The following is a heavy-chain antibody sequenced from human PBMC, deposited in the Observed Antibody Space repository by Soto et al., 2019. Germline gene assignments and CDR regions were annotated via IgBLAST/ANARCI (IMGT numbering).Heavy chain of an antibody. CDR1: GFTFNNYV. CDR3: AREDSIIIPAVSDF. CDR2: VSKSDYT. V-gene: IGHV3-21*01. D-gene: IGHD2-2*01. Sequence: GGSLRRSCVVSGFTFNNYVINWVRQAPGKGLEWVSTVSKSDYTYYSDSVKGRFTISRDNAKNSVSLQMNTLRAEDTAVYYCAREDSIIIPAVSDFWGQGTLVTVSS. J-gene: IGHJ4*02.